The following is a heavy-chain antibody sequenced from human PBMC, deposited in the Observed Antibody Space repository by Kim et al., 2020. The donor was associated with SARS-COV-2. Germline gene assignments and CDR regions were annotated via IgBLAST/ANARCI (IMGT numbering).Heavy chain of an antibody. V-gene: IGHV1-3*01. CDR2: INAGNGNT. CDR1: GYTFTSYA. J-gene: IGHJ4*02. Sequence: ASVKVSCKASGYTFTSYAMHWVRQAPGQRLEWMGWINAGNGNTKYSQKFQGRVTVTRDTSASTAYMELSSLRSEDTAVYYCARVGAGYYGSGSYRQNPSRSFDYWGQGTLVTVSS. D-gene: IGHD3-10*01. CDR3: ARVGAGYYGSGSYRQNPSRSFDY.